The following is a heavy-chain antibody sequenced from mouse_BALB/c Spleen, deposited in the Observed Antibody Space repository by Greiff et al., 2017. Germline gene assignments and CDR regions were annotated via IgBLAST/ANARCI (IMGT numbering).Heavy chain of an antibody. CDR3: ARGERAFDY. CDR2: ISSGGST. Sequence: DVHLVESGGGLVKPGGSLKLSCAASGFTFSSYAMSWVRQTPEKRLEWVASISSGGSTYYPDSVKGRFTISRDNARNILYLQMSSLRSEDTAMYYCARGERAFDYWGQGTTLTVSS. CDR1: GFTFSSYA. J-gene: IGHJ2*01. D-gene: IGHD3-3*01. V-gene: IGHV5-6-5*01.